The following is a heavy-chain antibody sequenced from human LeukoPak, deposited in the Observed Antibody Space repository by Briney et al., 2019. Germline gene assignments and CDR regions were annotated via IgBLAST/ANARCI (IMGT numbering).Heavy chain of an antibody. CDR1: GFTVNSKY. V-gene: IGHV3-53*01. CDR3: AKEVEPLWSGYTWFDP. D-gene: IGHD3-3*01. CDR2: MYSGGSA. J-gene: IGHJ5*02. Sequence: GGSLRLSCAASGFTVNSKYMSWVRQAPGKGLEWLSVMYSGGSAYYADSVKGRFTISRDNSKNTMYLEMKSLRAEDTAIYYCAKEVEPLWSGYTWFDPWGQGTLVTVSS.